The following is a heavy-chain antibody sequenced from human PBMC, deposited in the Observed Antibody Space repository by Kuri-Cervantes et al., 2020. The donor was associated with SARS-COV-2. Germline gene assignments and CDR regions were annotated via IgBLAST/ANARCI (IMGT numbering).Heavy chain of an antibody. V-gene: IGHV4-61*01. CDR1: GDSVSSGSYY. Sequence: SETLSLTCTVSGDSVSSGSYYWSWIRQPPGKGLEWIGYIYYSGSTNYNPSLKSRVTISVDTSKNQFSLKLSSVTAADTAVYYCAKDLSGSYYFDYWGQGTLVTVSS. CDR2: IYYSGST. J-gene: IGHJ4*02. CDR3: AKDLSGSYYFDY. D-gene: IGHD1-26*01.